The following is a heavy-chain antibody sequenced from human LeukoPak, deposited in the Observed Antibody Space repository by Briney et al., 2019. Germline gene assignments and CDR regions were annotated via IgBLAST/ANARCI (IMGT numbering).Heavy chain of an antibody. V-gene: IGHV4-38-2*02. CDR3: ARVGQQGYYDSSGYYSGRWFDP. J-gene: IGHJ5*02. D-gene: IGHD3-22*01. Sequence: SETLSLTCTVSGYSISSGYYWGWIRQPPGKGLEWIGSIYHSGSTYYNPSLKSRVTISVDTSKNQFSLKLSSVTAADTAVYYCARVGQQGYYDSSGYYSGRWFDPWGQGTLVTVSS. CDR2: IYHSGST. CDR1: GYSISSGYY.